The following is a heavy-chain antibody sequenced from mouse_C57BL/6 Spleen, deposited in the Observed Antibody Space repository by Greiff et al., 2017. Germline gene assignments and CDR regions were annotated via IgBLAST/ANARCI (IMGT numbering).Heavy chain of an antibody. CDR1: GYTFTSYD. CDR2: IYPRDGST. J-gene: IGHJ4*01. CDR3: ARGELRPSMDY. D-gene: IGHD3-2*02. V-gene: IGHV1-85*01. Sequence: VQLQQSGPELVKPGASVQLSCKASGYTFTSYDITWVKQRPGQGLEWIGWIYPRDGSTKYNEKFKGKATLTGDTSSSTAYMELHSLTSEDSAVYFCARGELRPSMDYWGQGTSVTVSS.